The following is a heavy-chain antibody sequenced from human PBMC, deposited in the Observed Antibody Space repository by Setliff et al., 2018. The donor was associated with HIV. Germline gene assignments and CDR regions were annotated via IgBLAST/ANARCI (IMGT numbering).Heavy chain of an antibody. CDR2: IKSKTDGETT. CDR1: GFTFSNAW. V-gene: IGHV3-15*01. Sequence: NPGGSLRLSCAASGFTFSNAWMSWVRQAPGKGLEWVGRIKSKTDGETTDYAAPVRGRFTISRDDSKNTLYLQMGSLKTEDTAVYYCGTGSQSSGYRTSFLDVWGKGTTVTVSS. D-gene: IGHD3-22*01. CDR3: GTGSQSSGYRTSFLDV. J-gene: IGHJ6*04.